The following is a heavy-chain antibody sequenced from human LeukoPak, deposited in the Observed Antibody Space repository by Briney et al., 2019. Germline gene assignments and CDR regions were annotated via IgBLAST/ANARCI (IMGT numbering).Heavy chain of an antibody. Sequence: SQTLSLTCAVSGGSISSGGYSWSWIRQPPGTGLEWIGYIYHSGSTYYNPSLKSRVTISVDRSKNQFSLKLSSVTAADTAVYYCARGGLHDYGDYLDAFDIWGQGTMVTVSS. CDR1: GGSISSGGYS. CDR3: ARGGLHDYGDYLDAFDI. J-gene: IGHJ3*02. D-gene: IGHD4-17*01. V-gene: IGHV4-30-2*01. CDR2: IYHSGST.